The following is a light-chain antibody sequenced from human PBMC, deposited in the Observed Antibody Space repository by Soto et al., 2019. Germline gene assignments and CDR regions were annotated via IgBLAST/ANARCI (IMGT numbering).Light chain of an antibody. J-gene: IGKJ1*01. CDR1: QSVTSSY. V-gene: IGKV3-20*01. Sequence: EIVLTQPPATLSLSPGERATLSCRASQSVTSSYLAWYQQKPGQAPRLLIYGASSRATGIPDRFSGSGSGTDFTLTISRLEPEDFAVYYCLQYGSSPRTFGRGTKVDI. CDR3: LQYGSSPRT. CDR2: GAS.